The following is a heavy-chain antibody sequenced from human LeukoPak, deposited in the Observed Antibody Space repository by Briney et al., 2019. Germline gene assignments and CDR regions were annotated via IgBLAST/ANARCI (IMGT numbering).Heavy chain of an antibody. J-gene: IGHJ4*02. Sequence: GASVKVSCKASGYTLTDYYMHWVRQAPGQGLEWMGRINPNSGGTNYAQKFQGRVTMTRLRSDDTAVYYCARVGYYESSGYYAYWGQGTLVTVS. D-gene: IGHD3-22*01. CDR1: GYTLTDYY. CDR3: Y. V-gene: IGHV1-2*05. CDR2: INPNSGGT.